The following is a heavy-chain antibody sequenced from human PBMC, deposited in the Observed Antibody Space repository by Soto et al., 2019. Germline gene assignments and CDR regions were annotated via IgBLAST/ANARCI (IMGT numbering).Heavy chain of an antibody. Sequence: GGSLRLSCAASGFTFSSYAMHWVRQAPGKGLEWVAVISYDGSNKYYADSVKGRFTISRDNSKNTLYLQMNSLRAEDTAVYYCARVMTVAGFYFDYWGQGTMVTVS. CDR2: ISYDGSNK. CDR1: GFTFSSYA. CDR3: ARVMTVAGFYFDY. J-gene: IGHJ4*02. D-gene: IGHD6-19*01. V-gene: IGHV3-30-3*01.